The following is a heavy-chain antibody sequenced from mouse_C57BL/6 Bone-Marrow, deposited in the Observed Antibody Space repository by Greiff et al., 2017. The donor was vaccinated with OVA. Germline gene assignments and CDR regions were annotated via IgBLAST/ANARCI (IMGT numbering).Heavy chain of an antibody. J-gene: IGHJ4*01. CDR3: ARKDSSGYDYAMDY. D-gene: IGHD3-2*02. Sequence: VKLQQPGAELVKPGASVKLSCKASGYAFTSYWMHWVKQRPGQGLEWIGMIHPNSGSTNYNEKFKSKATLTVDKSSSTAYMQLSSLTSEDSAVYYCARKDSSGYDYAMDYWGQGTSVTVSS. V-gene: IGHV1-64*01. CDR1: GYAFTSYW. CDR2: IHPNSGST.